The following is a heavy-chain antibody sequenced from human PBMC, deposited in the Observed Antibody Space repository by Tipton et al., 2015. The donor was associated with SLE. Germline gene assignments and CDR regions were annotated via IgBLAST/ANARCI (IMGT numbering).Heavy chain of an antibody. CDR2: IYISGRT. CDR1: GGSISRGGHY. Sequence: TLSLTCTVSGGSISRGGHYWTWIRQHPGKGLEWIGYIYISGRTHYNPSLKGPFTISLDTSKNQFFLEVRSVTAADTAVYYCVRLRSKVLIDYWGQGTLVTVSS. D-gene: IGHD2-8*01. V-gene: IGHV4-31*01. CDR3: VRLRSKVLIDY. J-gene: IGHJ4*02.